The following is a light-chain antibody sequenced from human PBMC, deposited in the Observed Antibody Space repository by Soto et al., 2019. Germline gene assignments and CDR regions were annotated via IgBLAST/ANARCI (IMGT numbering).Light chain of an antibody. CDR1: RGYSTYA. Sequence: QLVLTQSPSASASLGASVKLTCTLSRGYSTYAIAWHQQQSGKGPRFLMKINYDGTHSKGDGFYDRFSGSSSGAERHLTIYSLQSEDEADYYCQSLGTGIQVFGGGTKLTVL. CDR3: QSLGTGIQV. V-gene: IGLV4-69*01. CDR2: INYDGTH. J-gene: IGLJ3*02.